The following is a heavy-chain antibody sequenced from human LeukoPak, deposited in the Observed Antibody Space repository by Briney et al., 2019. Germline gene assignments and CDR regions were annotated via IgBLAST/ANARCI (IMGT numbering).Heavy chain of an antibody. V-gene: IGHV5-51*01. Sequence: GESLKISCKGSGYSFTSYWIGWVRQMPGKGLEWMGIIYPGDSDTRYSPSFQGQVTISADKSISTAYLQWSSLKASDTTMYYCARLLGFGELSDPYYFDYWGQGTLVTVSS. D-gene: IGHD3-10*01. CDR1: GYSFTSYW. J-gene: IGHJ4*02. CDR3: ARLLGFGELSDPYYFDY. CDR2: IYPGDSDT.